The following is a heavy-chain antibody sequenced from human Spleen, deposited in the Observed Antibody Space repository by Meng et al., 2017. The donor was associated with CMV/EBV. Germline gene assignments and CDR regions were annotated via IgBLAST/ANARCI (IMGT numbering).Heavy chain of an antibody. CDR1: GFTFSDYY. Sequence: SGFTFSDYYMSWIRQDPGKGLEWVSYISSSGSTIYYADSVKGRFTISRDNAKNSLYLQMNSLRAEDTAVYYCASRVGSIGYLDESGPYWGQGTLVPSPQ. D-gene: IGHD3-3*01. V-gene: IGHV3-11*04. CDR3: ASRVGSIGYLDESGPY. CDR2: ISSSGSTI. J-gene: IGHJ4*02.